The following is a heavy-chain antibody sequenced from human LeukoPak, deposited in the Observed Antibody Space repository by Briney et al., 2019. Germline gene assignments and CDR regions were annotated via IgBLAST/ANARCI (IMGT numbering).Heavy chain of an antibody. D-gene: IGHD7-27*01. J-gene: IGHJ4*02. Sequence: ASVKVSCKASGYTFTSYFVHWVRQAPGQGLEWMGWITPKSGDTDYAQKFQDRVTMTRDTSISTAYMELYSLRSDDTAVYYCARSPIGLGFFDYWGQGTLVTVSS. CDR2: ITPKSGDT. CDR1: GYTFTSYF. CDR3: ARSPIGLGFFDY. V-gene: IGHV1-2*02.